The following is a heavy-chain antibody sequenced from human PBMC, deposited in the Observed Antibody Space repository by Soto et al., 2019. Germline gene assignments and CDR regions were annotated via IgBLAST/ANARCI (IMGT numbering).Heavy chain of an antibody. D-gene: IGHD1-26*01. CDR1: GYTFTGYY. CDR2: IRASGVTT. CDR3: AKGAIGRLDY. J-gene: IGHJ4*02. V-gene: IGHV3-23*01. Sequence: SCKASGYTFTGYYMHWVRQTPTKGLEWVSTIRASGVTTFYAEYARGRFTISRDNSKDTLYLQMNSLTAEDTALYYCAKGAIGRLDYWGQGTQVTVSS.